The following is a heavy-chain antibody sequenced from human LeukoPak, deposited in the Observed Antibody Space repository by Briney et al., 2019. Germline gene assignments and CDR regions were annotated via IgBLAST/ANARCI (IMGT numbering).Heavy chain of an antibody. CDR3: ASVLGLVRATEPPGY. Sequence: PGGSLRLSCAASGFTLSSYWVHWVRQAPGKGLVWVSRINSDGSSTSYADSVKGRFTISRDNAKNTLYLQMNSLRAEDTAVYYCASVLGLVRATEPPGYWGQGTLVTVSS. V-gene: IGHV3-74*01. D-gene: IGHD3-16*01. CDR2: INSDGSST. CDR1: GFTLSSYW. J-gene: IGHJ4*02.